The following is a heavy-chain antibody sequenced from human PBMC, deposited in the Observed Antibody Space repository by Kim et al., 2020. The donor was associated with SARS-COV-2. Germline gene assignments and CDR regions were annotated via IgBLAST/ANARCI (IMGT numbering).Heavy chain of an antibody. V-gene: IGHV4-34*01. J-gene: IGHJ5*02. Sequence: SETLSLTCAVYGGSFSGYYWSWIRQPPGKGLEWIGEINHSGSTNYNPSLKSRVTISVDTSKNQFSLKLSSVTAADTAVYYCARSVAGRDRLGYSSSWTKQNWFDPWGQGTLVTVSS. CDR3: ARSVAGRDRLGYSSSWTKQNWFDP. D-gene: IGHD6-13*01. CDR1: GGSFSGYY. CDR2: INHSGST.